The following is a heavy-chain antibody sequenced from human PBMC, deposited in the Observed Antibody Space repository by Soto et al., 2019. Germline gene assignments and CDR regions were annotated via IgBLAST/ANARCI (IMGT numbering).Heavy chain of an antibody. CDR2: IRSKTNSYAT. V-gene: IGHV3-73*01. J-gene: IGHJ4*02. CDR3: TRQTDAVQWLVVPTDYNFDY. D-gene: IGHD6-19*01. CDR1: GFTFGGSA. Sequence: GGSLRLCCAASGFTFGGSAMHWVRQASGKGLEWVGHIRSKTNSYATAYAGSVKGRFTISRDDSMNTAYLQMNSLKTEDTAVYFCTRQTDAVQWLVVPTDYNFDYWGQGTLVTVSS.